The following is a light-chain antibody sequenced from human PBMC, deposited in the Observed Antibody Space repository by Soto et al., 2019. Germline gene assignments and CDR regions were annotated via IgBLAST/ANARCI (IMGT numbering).Light chain of an antibody. CDR1: QSINIW. V-gene: IGKV1-5*03. Sequence: DIQMTQSSSTLSESVGDRVTITCRASQSINIWLAWYQQKPGRAPKLLIYKASTLESGVPSRFSGSGSGTEFTLTISSLQPHDFATYYCQQYNVYWTFGQGTKVDIK. J-gene: IGKJ1*01. CDR3: QQYNVYWT. CDR2: KAS.